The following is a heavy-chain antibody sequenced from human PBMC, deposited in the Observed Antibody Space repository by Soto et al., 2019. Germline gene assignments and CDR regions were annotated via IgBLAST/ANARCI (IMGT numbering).Heavy chain of an antibody. J-gene: IGHJ6*02. D-gene: IGHD1-20*01. CDR1: GFTFTDFA. V-gene: IGHV3-23*01. Sequence: EMQLLESGGGLVKPGGSLRVSCTASGFTFTDFAMSWVRQAPGKGLEWVSAISVSGGSTYYADSVKGRFTISRDNSKNTLYLQLNSLRVEDTAVYYCAKETGNNRYYYYFCPMVVWGQGTTVTVSS. CDR3: AKETGNNRYYYYFCPMVV. CDR2: ISVSGGST.